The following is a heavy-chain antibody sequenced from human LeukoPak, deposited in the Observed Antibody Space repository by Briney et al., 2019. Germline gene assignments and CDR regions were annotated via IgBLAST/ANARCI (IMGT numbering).Heavy chain of an antibody. CDR3: ARDYIVVVPAALDY. Sequence: GASVKVSCKASGYTFTSYGISWVRQAPGQGLEWMGWINAYNGNTNYAQKLQGRVTMTTDTSTSTAYMELRSLRSDDTAVYYCARDYIVVVPAALDYWGQGTLVTVSS. CDR2: INAYNGNT. J-gene: IGHJ4*02. CDR1: GYTFTSYG. V-gene: IGHV1-18*04. D-gene: IGHD2-2*01.